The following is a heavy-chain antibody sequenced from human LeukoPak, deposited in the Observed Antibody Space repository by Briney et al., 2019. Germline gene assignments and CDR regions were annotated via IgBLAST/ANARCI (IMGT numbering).Heavy chain of an antibody. Sequence: SVKVSCKASGGTFTNYAFNWVRQAPGQGLEWMGGIVPIFGTTNYAQKFQGRVTINTDKSTSTAYMELSSLRSEDTAVYYCAKDGVVRGLGPYYFDSWGQGSLVTVSS. CDR3: AKDGVVRGLGPYYFDS. CDR1: GGTFTNYA. CDR2: IVPIFGTT. V-gene: IGHV1-69*05. D-gene: IGHD3-10*01. J-gene: IGHJ4*02.